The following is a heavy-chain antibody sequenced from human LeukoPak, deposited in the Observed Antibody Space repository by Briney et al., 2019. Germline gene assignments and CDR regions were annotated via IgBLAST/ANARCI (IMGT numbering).Heavy chain of an antibody. D-gene: IGHD4-17*01. J-gene: IGHJ4*02. CDR3: AKRTSDYGDPYYFDY. CDR2: ISSSGGNT. Sequence: PGGSLRLSCAASGFTFSSYAMSWVRQAPGKGLEWVSAISSSGGNTYYADSVKGRFTISRDNSKNTLYLQMNSLRAEDTAVYYCAKRTSDYGDPYYFDYWGQGTLVTVSS. CDR1: GFTFSSYA. V-gene: IGHV3-23*01.